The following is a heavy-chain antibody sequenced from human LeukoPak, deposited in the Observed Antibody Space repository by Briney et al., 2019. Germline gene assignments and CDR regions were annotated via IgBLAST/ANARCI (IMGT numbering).Heavy chain of an antibody. Sequence: PSQTLSLTCTVSGGSINSGNYYWTWIRQPPGKGLEWIGHVYNTGSTYYNPSLKSRVTISINTSKNQFSLKLSSVTAADTAIYYCARGDSSGYYRWFDPWGQRTLVTVSS. V-gene: IGHV4-30-4*01. CDR1: GGSINSGNYY. J-gene: IGHJ5*02. D-gene: IGHD3-22*01. CDR2: VYNTGST. CDR3: ARGDSSGYYRWFDP.